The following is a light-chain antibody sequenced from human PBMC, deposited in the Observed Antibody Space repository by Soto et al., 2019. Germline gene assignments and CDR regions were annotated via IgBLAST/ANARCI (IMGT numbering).Light chain of an antibody. Sequence: IVMTQSPATLSVSPWERATLSCRPSQSISTKLAWYQQKPGQAPRLLVSGASSRATGIPDRFTGSGSGTDFTLTLSSLEPEDFAVYYCQQRNIWPPVTFGQGTRLEIK. CDR2: GAS. CDR3: QQRNIWPPVT. V-gene: IGKV3D-15*01. CDR1: QSISTK. J-gene: IGKJ5*01.